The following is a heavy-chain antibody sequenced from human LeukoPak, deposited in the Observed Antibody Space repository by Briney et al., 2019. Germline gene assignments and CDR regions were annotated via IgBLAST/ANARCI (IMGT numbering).Heavy chain of an antibody. CDR1: GFTFSSYA. CDR3: ARNDYGDYEGWFDP. D-gene: IGHD4-17*01. J-gene: IGHJ5*02. Sequence: GGSLRLSCAASGFTFSSYAMSWVRQAPGKGLEWVSAISGSGGSTYYADSVKGRFTISRDNSKNTLYLQMNSLRAEDTAVYYCARNDYGDYEGWFDPWGQGTLVTVSS. V-gene: IGHV3-23*01. CDR2: ISGSGGST.